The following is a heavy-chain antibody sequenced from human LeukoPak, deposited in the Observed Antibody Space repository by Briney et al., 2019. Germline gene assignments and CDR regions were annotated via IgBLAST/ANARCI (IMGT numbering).Heavy chain of an antibody. CDR2: INTYNGNT. D-gene: IGHD6-13*01. CDR1: GYRFINYG. Sequence: ASVKVSCKTSGYRFINYGISWVRQAPGQGLEWMGWINTYNGNTNYAQKFQGRVTITADESTSTAYMELSSLRSEDTAVYYCARGGSSWLNWFDPWGQGTLVTVSS. J-gene: IGHJ5*02. V-gene: IGHV1-18*04. CDR3: ARGGSSWLNWFDP.